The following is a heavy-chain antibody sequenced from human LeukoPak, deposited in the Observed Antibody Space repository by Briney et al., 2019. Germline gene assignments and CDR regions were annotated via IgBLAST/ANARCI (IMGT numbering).Heavy chain of an antibody. Sequence: SETLSLTCTVSGGSISSYYWSWIRQPPGKGLEWIGYIYYSGSTNYNPSLKSRVTISVDTSKNQFSLKLGSVTAADTAVHYCARAVYDSRGAFDIWGQGTMVTVSS. CDR2: IYYSGST. CDR1: GGSISSYY. J-gene: IGHJ3*02. D-gene: IGHD3-9*01. V-gene: IGHV4-59*01. CDR3: ARAVYDSRGAFDI.